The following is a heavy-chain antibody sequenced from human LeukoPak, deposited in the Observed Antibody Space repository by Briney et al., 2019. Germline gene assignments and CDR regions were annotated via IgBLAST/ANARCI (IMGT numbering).Heavy chain of an antibody. CDR2: ISSSSRSI. V-gene: IGHV3-21*01. D-gene: IGHD1-1*01. CDR1: GFTFSSYT. CDR3: AIPLGTLAGTVFYW. Sequence: GGSLRLSCAASGFTFSSYTMNWVRQAPGKGLEWVSSISSSSRSIFYADSVRGRFTTSRDNAKNSLFLQMNSLRAEDTAVYYCAIPLGTLAGTVFYWWGQGTLVTVSS. J-gene: IGHJ4*02.